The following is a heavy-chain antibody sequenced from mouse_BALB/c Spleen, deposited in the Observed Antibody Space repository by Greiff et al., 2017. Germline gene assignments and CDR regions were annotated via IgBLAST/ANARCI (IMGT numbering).Heavy chain of an antibody. CDR2: ISSGSSTI. J-gene: IGHJ3*01. Sequence: EVMLVESGGGLVQPGGSRKLSCAASGFTFSSFGMHWVRQAPEKGLEWVAYISSGSSTIYYADTVKGRFTISRDNPKNTLFLQMTSLRSEDTAMYYCTMITTWEAYWGQGTLVTVSA. CDR3: TMITTWEAY. D-gene: IGHD2-4*01. CDR1: GFTFSSFG. V-gene: IGHV5-17*02.